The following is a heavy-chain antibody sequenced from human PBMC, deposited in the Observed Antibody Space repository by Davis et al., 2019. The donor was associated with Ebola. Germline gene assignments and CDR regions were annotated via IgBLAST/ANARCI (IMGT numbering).Heavy chain of an antibody. CDR3: ARVGSRKVQGVTMKY. V-gene: IGHV4-34*01. CDR1: GGSFSDYY. CDR2: INHSGST. Sequence: SETLSLTCAVYGGSFSDYYWTWIRQPPGKGKGLEWIGEINHSGSTNYNPSLKSRVIISVDTSKNQFSLKLSSVTAADTAVYYCARVGSRKVQGVTMKYWGQGTLVTVFS. J-gene: IGHJ4*02. D-gene: IGHD3-10*01.